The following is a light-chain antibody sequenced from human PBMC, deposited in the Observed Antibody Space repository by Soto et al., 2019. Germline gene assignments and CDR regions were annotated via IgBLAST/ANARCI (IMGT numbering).Light chain of an antibody. CDR3: QQSYSTLT. Sequence: DIQMTQSPSSLSASVGDRVTITCRASQSISSYLNWYQQKPGKAPKLLIYAASSLQSGVPSRFSGSGSGTDFTLIISSLQHEDFANYYCQQSYSTLTFGPGTKVDIK. CDR2: AAS. J-gene: IGKJ3*01. V-gene: IGKV1-39*01. CDR1: QSISSY.